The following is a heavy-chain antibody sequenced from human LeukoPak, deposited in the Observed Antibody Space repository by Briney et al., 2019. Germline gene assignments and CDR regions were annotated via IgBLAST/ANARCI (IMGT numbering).Heavy chain of an antibody. J-gene: IGHJ6*02. CDR3: ARGGGLDV. Sequence: GGSPRLSCAASGFIFSNYWMSWVRQAPGKGLEWVANIKQDGSEKYYVDSVKGRFTISRDNAKNSLYLQMSNLRAEDTAVYFCARGGGLDVWGQGATVTVSS. D-gene: IGHD3-16*01. V-gene: IGHV3-7*03. CDR2: IKQDGSEK. CDR1: GFIFSNYW.